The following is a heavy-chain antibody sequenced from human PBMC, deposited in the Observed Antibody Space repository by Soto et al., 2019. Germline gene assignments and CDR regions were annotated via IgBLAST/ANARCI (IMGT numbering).Heavy chain of an antibody. V-gene: IGHV4-34*01. CDR3: STRAYDTNGYYRFDP. CDR2: INHSGRV. J-gene: IGHJ5*01. Sequence: SETLSLTCAVYGGSFSGHSWTWIRQSPGKGLEWIGDINHSGRVNYSPSLKSRVTISLDTSKNQFSLTLSAVTAADTAMYYCSTRAYDTNGYYRFDPWGPGTMVTVYS. CDR1: GGSFSGHS. D-gene: IGHD3-22*01.